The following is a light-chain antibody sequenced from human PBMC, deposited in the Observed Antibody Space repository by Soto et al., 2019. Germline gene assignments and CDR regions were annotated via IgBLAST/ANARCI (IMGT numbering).Light chain of an antibody. CDR3: QTWGTGAWV. Sequence: QPVLAQSPSASASLGASVKLTCTVISGHTRYAIAWHQQQPEKGPRYLMKLNSDGSHTKGDGIPDRFSGSSSGAERYLTISSLQSEDEADYYCQTWGTGAWVFGGGTKLTVL. CDR2: LNSDGSH. CDR1: SGHTRYA. V-gene: IGLV4-69*01. J-gene: IGLJ3*02.